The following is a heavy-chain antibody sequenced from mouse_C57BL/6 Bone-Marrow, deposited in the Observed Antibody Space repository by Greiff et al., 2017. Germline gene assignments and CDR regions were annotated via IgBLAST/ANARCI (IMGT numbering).Heavy chain of an antibody. Sequence: VQLQQSVAELVRPGASVKLSCTASGFTIKNTYMHWVKQRPEQGLEWIGRIDPANGNTKYAPKFQGKATITADTSSTTAYPQLSSLTSEDTAIYYCAPDYDGRGYGDYWGQGTTRTVSS. J-gene: IGHJ2*01. CDR2: IDPANGNT. D-gene: IGHD2-4*01. V-gene: IGHV14-3*01. CDR3: APDYDGRGYGDY. CDR1: GFTIKNTY.